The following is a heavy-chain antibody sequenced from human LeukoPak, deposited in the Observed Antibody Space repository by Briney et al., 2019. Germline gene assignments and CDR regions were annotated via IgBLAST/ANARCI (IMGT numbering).Heavy chain of an antibody. CDR2: IYHSGST. CDR1: GCSISSCNW. V-gene: IGHV4-4*02. CDR3: ARGVGVRGVIPDY. D-gene: IGHD3-10*01. Sequence: SGTLSLTCAVTGCSISSCNWWRWVRQPPGKGLEWIGEIYHSGSTNYNPSLKSRVTISVDTSKNQFSLRLSSVTAADTAVYYCARGVGVRGVIPDYCGQGTLVTVSS. J-gene: IGHJ4*02.